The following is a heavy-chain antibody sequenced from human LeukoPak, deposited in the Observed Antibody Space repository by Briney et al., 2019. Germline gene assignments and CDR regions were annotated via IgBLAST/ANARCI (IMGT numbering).Heavy chain of an antibody. Sequence: GSLRLSCAASGFAVSSNHMNWVRQAPGKGLEWVSVIFNGGSTYYADSVKGRFTISRDNSKNTLYLQMNSLRAEDTAVYYCARSSSGWYREDYFDYWGQGTLVTVSS. V-gene: IGHV3-53*01. D-gene: IGHD6-19*01. CDR1: GFAVSSNH. CDR2: IFNGGST. CDR3: ARSSSGWYREDYFDY. J-gene: IGHJ4*02.